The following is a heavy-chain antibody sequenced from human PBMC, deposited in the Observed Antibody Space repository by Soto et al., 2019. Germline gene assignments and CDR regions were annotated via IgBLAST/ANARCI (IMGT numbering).Heavy chain of an antibody. CDR1: GYTFTSYG. CDR3: VQSAMAGDYYYYGMDV. J-gene: IGHJ6*02. D-gene: IGHD6-19*01. Sequence: ASVKVSCKTSGYTFTSYGISWVRQAPGQGLEWMGWISVYRGNTNYAQKFQGRATMTTDTSTSTAYMELTSLRFDDTAVYYCVQSAMAGDYYYYGMDVWGQGTTVTVSS. CDR2: ISVYRGNT. V-gene: IGHV1-18*01.